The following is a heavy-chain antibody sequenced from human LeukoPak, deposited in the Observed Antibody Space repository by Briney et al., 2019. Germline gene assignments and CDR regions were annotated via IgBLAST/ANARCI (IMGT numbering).Heavy chain of an antibody. J-gene: IGHJ3*02. CDR3: ARETITMVRGVIIPRDAFDI. CDR1: GYTFKMFY. D-gene: IGHD3-10*01. CDR2: INPNSGGT. V-gene: IGHV1-2*04. Sequence: ASVKVSCKASGYTFKMFYIHWVRQAPGQGLEWMGWINPNSGGTNYAQKFQGWVAMTRDTSISTAYMELSRLRSDDTAVYYCARETITMVRGVIIPRDAFDIWGQGTMVTVSS.